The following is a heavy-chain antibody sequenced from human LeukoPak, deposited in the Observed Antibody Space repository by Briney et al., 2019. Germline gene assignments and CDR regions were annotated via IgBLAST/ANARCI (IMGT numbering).Heavy chain of an antibody. CDR2: IYYSGST. CDR3: ARGRPTGTPAY. V-gene: IGHV4-61*08. J-gene: IGHJ4*02. CDR1: GGSINSGDYY. Sequence: SETLSLTCTVSGGSINSGDYYWSWIRQPPGKGLEWIGYIYYSGSTNYNPSLKSRVTISVDTSKNQFSLKLSSVTAADTAVYYRARGRPTGTPAYWGQGTLVTVPS. D-gene: IGHD1-1*01.